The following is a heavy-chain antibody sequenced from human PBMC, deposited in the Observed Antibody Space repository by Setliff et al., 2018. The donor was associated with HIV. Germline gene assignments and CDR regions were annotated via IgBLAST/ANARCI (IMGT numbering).Heavy chain of an antibody. D-gene: IGHD5-12*01. CDR1: GYSLTSGYY. V-gene: IGHV4-38-2*01. CDR3: VFGLRFSPFDN. J-gene: IGHJ4*02. Sequence: PSETLSLTCGVSGYSLTSGYYWGWIRQPPGKGLEWIGNIYHSGSTYYNPSLKSRVTISVDTSKNQFSLKLSSVTAADTAVYYCVFGLRFSPFDNWGQGTLVTVSS. CDR2: IYHSGST.